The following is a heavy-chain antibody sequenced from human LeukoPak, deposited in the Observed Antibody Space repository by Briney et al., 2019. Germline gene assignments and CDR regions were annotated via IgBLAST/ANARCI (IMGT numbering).Heavy chain of an antibody. CDR3: AKEDYDFWSGYPLPGHYGMDV. CDR1: GVTFSSYV. Sequence: PGGSLRLSCEASGVTFSSYVMSWVRQAPGKGPEWISGISGSGGGTYYADSVKGRFAISRDNSKNTLYLQMNSLRAEDTAVYYCAKEDYDFWSGYPLPGHYGMDVWGQGTTVTVSS. V-gene: IGHV3-23*01. CDR2: ISGSGGGT. J-gene: IGHJ6*02. D-gene: IGHD3-3*01.